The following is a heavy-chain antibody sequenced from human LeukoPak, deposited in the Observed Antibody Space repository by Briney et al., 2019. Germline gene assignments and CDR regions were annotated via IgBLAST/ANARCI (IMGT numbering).Heavy chain of an antibody. J-gene: IGHJ4*02. CDR1: GGSFSGYY. CDR3: ARVRDTAMAPPGYFDY. Sequence: SETLSLTCAVYGGSFSGYYWSWIRQPPGKGLEWIGEINHSGSTNYNPSLKSRVTISVDTSKNQFSLKLSSVTAADTAVYYCARVRDTAMAPPGYFDYWGQGALVTVSS. CDR2: INHSGST. V-gene: IGHV4-34*01. D-gene: IGHD5-18*01.